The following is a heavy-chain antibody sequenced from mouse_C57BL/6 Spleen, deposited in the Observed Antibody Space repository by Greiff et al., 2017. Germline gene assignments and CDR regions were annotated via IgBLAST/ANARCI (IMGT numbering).Heavy chain of an antibody. CDR1: GYTFTSYW. CDR3: TRLDYYGSHWYFEV. Sequence: VQLQQSGTVLARPGASVKMSCKTSGYTFTSYWMHWVKQRPGQGLEWIGAIYPGNSDTSYNQKFKGKAKLTAVTSASTAYMELSSLTNEDSAVYYCTRLDYYGSHWYFEVWGTGTTVTVSS. D-gene: IGHD1-1*01. J-gene: IGHJ1*03. CDR2: IYPGNSDT. V-gene: IGHV1-5*01.